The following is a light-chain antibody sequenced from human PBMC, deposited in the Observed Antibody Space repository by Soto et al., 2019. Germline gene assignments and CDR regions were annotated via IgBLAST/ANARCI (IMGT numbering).Light chain of an antibody. CDR2: YNN. V-gene: IGLV1-44*01. Sequence: QSVLTQPPSASGTPGQRVTISCSGSTSNIGTNTVNWYQQLPGTAPKLLIYYNNQRPSGVPDRFSGSKSGTSASLAISGLQSEDEADYYCAAWDATLKGVFGGGTKVTVL. CDR3: AAWDATLKGV. J-gene: IGLJ3*02. CDR1: TSNIGTNT.